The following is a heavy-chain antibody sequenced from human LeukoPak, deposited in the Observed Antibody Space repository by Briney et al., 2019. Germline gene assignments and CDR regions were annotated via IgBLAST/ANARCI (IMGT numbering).Heavy chain of an antibody. Sequence: GGSLRLSCAASGFTFSSNWMHWVRQAPGKGLVWVSRIDSDGSSTTYADSVKGRFTISRDNAENTLYLQMNSLRAEDTAVYYCARAAYSSGWYNYFDDWGQRTLVAVSS. J-gene: IGHJ4*02. V-gene: IGHV3-74*01. D-gene: IGHD6-19*01. CDR1: GFTFSSNW. CDR2: IDSDGSST. CDR3: ARAAYSSGWYNYFDD.